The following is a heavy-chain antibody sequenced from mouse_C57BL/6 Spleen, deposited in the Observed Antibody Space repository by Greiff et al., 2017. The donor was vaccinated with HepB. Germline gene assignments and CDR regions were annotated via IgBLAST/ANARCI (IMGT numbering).Heavy chain of an antibody. J-gene: IGHJ3*01. CDR1: GYTFTDYY. Sequence: EVQLQESGPVLVKPGASVKMSCKASGYTFTDYYMNWVKQSHGKSLEWIGVINPYNGGTSYNQKFKGKATLTVDKSSSTAYMELNSLTSEDSAVYYCAPHYYGSPWFAYWGQGTLVTVSA. D-gene: IGHD1-1*01. CDR2: INPYNGGT. V-gene: IGHV1-19*01. CDR3: APHYYGSPWFAY.